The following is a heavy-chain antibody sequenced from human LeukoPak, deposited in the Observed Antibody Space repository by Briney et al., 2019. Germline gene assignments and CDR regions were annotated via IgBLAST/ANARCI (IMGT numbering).Heavy chain of an antibody. Sequence: GGSLRLSCAASGFTFSSYWMSWVRQAPGKGLEWVASTKQDGSEKYYVDSVKGRFTISKDNAKYSVYLQMNSLRAEDTAVYYCASAGNTHFDYWGQGTLVTVSS. D-gene: IGHD4-23*01. CDR1: GFTFSSYW. CDR2: TKQDGSEK. CDR3: ASAGNTHFDY. J-gene: IGHJ4*02. V-gene: IGHV3-7*01.